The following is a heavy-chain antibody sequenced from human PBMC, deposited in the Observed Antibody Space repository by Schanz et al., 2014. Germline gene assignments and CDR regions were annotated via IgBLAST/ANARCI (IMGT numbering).Heavy chain of an antibody. D-gene: IGHD5-18*01. CDR2: MSGSGSTA. CDR3: ARGTDTAMEHRPFDY. Sequence: EVQLLESGGGLVQPGGSLRLSCVASGFTFFGCFVMSWLRQAPGKGLEWVSGMSGSGSTADYAGSVKGRFAISRDNSKNMLYLQINNLRAEDTAVYYCARGTDTAMEHRPFDYWGQGTLVTVSS. J-gene: IGHJ4*02. CDR1: GFTFFGCFV. V-gene: IGHV3-23*01.